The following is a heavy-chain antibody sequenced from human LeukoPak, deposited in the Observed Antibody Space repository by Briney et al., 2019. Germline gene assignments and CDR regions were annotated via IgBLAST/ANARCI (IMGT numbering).Heavy chain of an antibody. Sequence: GGSLRLSCAASGFTFSSYEMNWVRQAPGKGLEWVSYISSSGSTIYYADSVKGRFTISRDNAKNSLYLQMNSLRAEDTAVYYCARNGKWFGGGQRFDPWGQGTLVTVSS. CDR3: ARNGKWFGGGQRFDP. J-gene: IGHJ5*02. V-gene: IGHV3-48*03. CDR2: ISSSGSTI. CDR1: GFTFSSYE. D-gene: IGHD3-10*01.